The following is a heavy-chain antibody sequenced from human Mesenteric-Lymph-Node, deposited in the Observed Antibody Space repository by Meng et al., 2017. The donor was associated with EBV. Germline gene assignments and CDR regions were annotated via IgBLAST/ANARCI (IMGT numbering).Heavy chain of an antibody. J-gene: IGHJ5*02. D-gene: IGHD3-10*01. CDR2: IFHSGTT. Sequence: QVQIQESGPGRVKPSGTLSPTCAVSGGSISSYNWWSWVRQTPGKGLEWIGEIFHSGTTNNNPSLRSRLTLSVDKSKNQFSLRLSSVTAADTAVYYCAKVDGSGRSNWFDPWGQGTLVTVSS. CDR1: GGSISSYNW. CDR3: AKVDGSGRSNWFDP. V-gene: IGHV4-4*02.